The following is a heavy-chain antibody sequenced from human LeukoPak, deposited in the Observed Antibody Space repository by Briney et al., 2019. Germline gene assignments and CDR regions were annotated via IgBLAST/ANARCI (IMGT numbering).Heavy chain of an antibody. V-gene: IGHV3-48*03. CDR1: GFTFSRYE. CDR3: ARDLGVGYSTPFDY. CDR2: ISSSGSTI. D-gene: IGHD3-3*01. J-gene: IGHJ4*02. Sequence: SGGSLRLSCAASGFTFSRYEMNWVRQAPGEGLEWVSYISSSGSTIYYADSVKGRFTISRDNAKNSLYLQMNSLRAEDTAVYYCARDLGVGYSTPFDYWGQGTLVTVSS.